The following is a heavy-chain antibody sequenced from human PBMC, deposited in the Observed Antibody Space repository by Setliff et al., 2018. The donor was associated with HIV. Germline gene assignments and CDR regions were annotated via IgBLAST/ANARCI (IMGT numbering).Heavy chain of an antibody. J-gene: IGHJ4*02. CDR1: GYTFINYY. Sequence: ASVKVSCKASGYTFINYYIHWVRQAPGQGLEWMAIIDPSGESTSYAQKFQGRVTMTRDTSTSSVYMELSSLRSDDTAVYYCAREKRSSTWLYSSGGTVDYWGLGTLVTVSS. CDR3: AREKRSSTWLYSSGGTVDY. D-gene: IGHD6-25*01. V-gene: IGHV1-46*01. CDR2: IDPSGEST.